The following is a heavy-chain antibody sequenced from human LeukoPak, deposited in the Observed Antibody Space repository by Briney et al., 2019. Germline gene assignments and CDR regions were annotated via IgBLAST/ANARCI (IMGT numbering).Heavy chain of an antibody. CDR3: ARHPGSGWFFL. V-gene: IGHV3-23*01. CDR1: GFTFDDYA. J-gene: IGHJ4*02. CDR2: ISGSGGST. D-gene: IGHD6-19*01. Sequence: PGGSLRLSCAASGFTFDDYAMSWVRQAPGKGLEWVSAISGSGGSTYYADSVKGRFTISRDNAKNSLYLQMNSLRAEDTAVYYCARHPGSGWFFLWGQGTLVTVSS.